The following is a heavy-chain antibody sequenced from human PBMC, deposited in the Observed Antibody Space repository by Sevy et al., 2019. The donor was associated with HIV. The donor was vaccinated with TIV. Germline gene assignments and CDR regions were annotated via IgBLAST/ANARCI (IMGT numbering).Heavy chain of an antibody. V-gene: IGHV3-15*01. CDR1: GFTFSNAW. Sequence: GGCLRLSCAASGFTFSNAWMSWVRQAPGKGLEWVGRIKSKTDGGTTDYAAPVKGRFTISTDESKNTLYLQMNSLKTEDTAVYYCTTDTRISDTHFWSCRDDTFDNWRHGTMVTVSS. CDR2: IKSKTDGGTT. D-gene: IGHD3-3*02. CDR3: TTDTRISDTHFWSCRDDTFDN. J-gene: IGHJ3*02.